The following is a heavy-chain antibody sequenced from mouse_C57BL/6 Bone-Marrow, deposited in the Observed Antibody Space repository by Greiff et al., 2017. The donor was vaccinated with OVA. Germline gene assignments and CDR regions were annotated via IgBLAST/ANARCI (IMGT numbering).Heavy chain of an antibody. CDR3: TGKAPPHYFDY. Sequence: EVKLQESGGGLVQPGGSMKLSCVASGFTFSNYWMNWVRQSPEKGLEWVAQIRLKSDNYATHYAESVKGRFTISRDDSKSSVYLQMNNLRAEDTGIYYCTGKAPPHYFDYWGQGTTLTVSS. CDR1: GFTFSNYW. J-gene: IGHJ2*01. V-gene: IGHV6-3*01. CDR2: IRLKSDNYAT.